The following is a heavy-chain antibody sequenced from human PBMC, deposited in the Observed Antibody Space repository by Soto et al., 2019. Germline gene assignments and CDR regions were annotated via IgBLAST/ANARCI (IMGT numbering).Heavy chain of an antibody. CDR2: ISGSGGST. D-gene: IGHD3-10*01. Sequence: GGSLRLSCAASGFTFSSYAMSWVRQAPGKGLEWVSAISGSGGSTYYADSVKGRFTISRDNSKNTLYLRMNSLRAEDTAVFYFAKDQLMVRGVIPHLDVWGKGTTVTVSS. CDR1: GFTFSSYA. J-gene: IGHJ6*04. CDR3: AKDQLMVRGVIPHLDV. V-gene: IGHV3-23*01.